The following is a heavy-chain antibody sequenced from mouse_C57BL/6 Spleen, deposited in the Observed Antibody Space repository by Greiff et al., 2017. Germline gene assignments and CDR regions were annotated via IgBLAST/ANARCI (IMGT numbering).Heavy chain of an antibody. CDR2: INPSNGGT. CDR3: ATDDYYGSSYPDYFDY. Sequence: QVQLQQPGTELVKPGASVKLSCKASGYTFPSYWMHWVKQRPGQGLEWIGNINPSNGGTNYNEKFKSKATLTVDKSSSTAYMQLSSLTSEDSAVYYFATDDYYGSSYPDYFDYWGQGTTLTVSS. CDR1: GYTFPSYW. J-gene: IGHJ2*01. D-gene: IGHD1-1*01. V-gene: IGHV1-53*01.